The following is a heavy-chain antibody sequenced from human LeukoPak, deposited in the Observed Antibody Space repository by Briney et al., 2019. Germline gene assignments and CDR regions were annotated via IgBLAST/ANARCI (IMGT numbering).Heavy chain of an antibody. Sequence: NPGGSLRLSCAASGFTVSSNYMNWVRQAPGKGLEWVSSISSTGTYIYYTDSVKGRFTISRDIANSLLYLQMNSLRADDTAVYYCARDLDYSTGFDYWGQGTLVTVSS. CDR2: ISSTGTYI. V-gene: IGHV3-21*01. D-gene: IGHD4-11*01. CDR3: ARDLDYSTGFDY. CDR1: GFTVSSNY. J-gene: IGHJ4*02.